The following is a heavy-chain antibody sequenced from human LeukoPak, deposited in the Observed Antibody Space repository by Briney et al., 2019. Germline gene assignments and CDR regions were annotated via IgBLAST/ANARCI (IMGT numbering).Heavy chain of an antibody. CDR2: ISSSSYI. J-gene: IGHJ4*02. V-gene: IGHV3-21*01. CDR3: AREDLNWGNDY. D-gene: IGHD7-27*01. Sequence: PGGSLRLSCAASGFTFSSYSMNWVRQAPGKGLEWVSSISSSSYIYYADSVKGRFTISRDNAKNSLYLQMNSLRAEDTAVYYCAREDLNWGNDYWGQGTLVTVSS. CDR1: GFTFSSYS.